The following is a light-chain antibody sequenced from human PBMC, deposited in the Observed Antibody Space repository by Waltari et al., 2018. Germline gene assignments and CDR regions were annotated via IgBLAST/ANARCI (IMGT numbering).Light chain of an antibody. V-gene: IGLV2-8*01. CDR3: CSFAGSLYV. CDR1: SRDVGAYNL. J-gene: IGLJ1*01. CDR2: EVA. Sequence: QSALTQPPSASGSPGQSVTISCTGSSRDVGAYNLVYWYQQRPGRAPKLMIYEVAKRPSGVPDRFSGSKSGNTASLTVSGLQAEDEGDYYCCSFAGSLYVFGTATKVTVL.